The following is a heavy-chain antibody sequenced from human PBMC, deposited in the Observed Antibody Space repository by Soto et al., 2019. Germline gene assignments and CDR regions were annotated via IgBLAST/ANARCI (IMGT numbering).Heavy chain of an antibody. CDR1: GFTFSTYG. J-gene: IGHJ6*03. CDR3: AREGYGESSYYYFYMDL. V-gene: IGHV3-33*01. Sequence: QVQLVESGGGVVQPGRSLRLSCAASGFTFSTYGMHWVRQAPGKGLEWLALSSYDGSRAYYGDSAKGRFTISRDNSKNTLYLQLNSLKAEDAAVYYCAREGYGESSYYYFYMDLWGKGTTVTVSS. CDR2: SSYDGSRA. D-gene: IGHD1-1*01.